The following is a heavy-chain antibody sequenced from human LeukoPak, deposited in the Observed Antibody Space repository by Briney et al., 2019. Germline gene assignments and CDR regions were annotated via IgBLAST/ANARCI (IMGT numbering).Heavy chain of an antibody. CDR1: GGTFSSYA. J-gene: IGHJ4*02. Sequence: SVKVSCKASGGTFSSYAISWVRRAPGQGLEWMGRIIPIFGIANYAQKFQGRVTITADKSTSTAYMELSSLRSEDTAVYYCARGPRAGSGSSTFDYWGQGTLVTVSS. D-gene: IGHD3-10*01. CDR2: IIPIFGIA. CDR3: ARGPRAGSGSSTFDY. V-gene: IGHV1-69*04.